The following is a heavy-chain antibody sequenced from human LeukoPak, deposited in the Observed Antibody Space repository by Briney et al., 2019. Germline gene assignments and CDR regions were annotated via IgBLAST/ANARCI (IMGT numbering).Heavy chain of an antibody. CDR3: AREGVSSGYGSYYFDY. D-gene: IGHD3-22*01. Sequence: GGSLRLSCAASGFTFSSYAMSWVRQAPGKGLEWVSAISGSGGSTYYADSVKGRFTISRDNAKNSLYLQMNSLRAEDTAVYYCAREGVSSGYGSYYFDYWGQGTLVTVSS. V-gene: IGHV3-23*01. J-gene: IGHJ4*02. CDR1: GFTFSSYA. CDR2: ISGSGGST.